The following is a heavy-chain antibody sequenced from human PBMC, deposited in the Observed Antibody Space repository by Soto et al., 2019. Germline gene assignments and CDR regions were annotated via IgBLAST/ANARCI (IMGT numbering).Heavy chain of an antibody. D-gene: IGHD3-16*01. CDR2: IYSVGTT. Sequence: GGSLRLSCAASGFTVGSNYMSWVRQAPGKGLESVSVIYSVGTTYYADAVKGRFTISRDNSKNTVFLQMNSLRAEDTALYYCAGGPWRLDGWGQGTLVTVSS. CDR3: AGGPWRLDG. CDR1: GFTVGSNY. J-gene: IGHJ4*02. V-gene: IGHV3-53*01.